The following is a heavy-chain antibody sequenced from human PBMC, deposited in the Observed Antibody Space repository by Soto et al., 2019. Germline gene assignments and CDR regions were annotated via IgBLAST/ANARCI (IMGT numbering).Heavy chain of an antibody. CDR2: IYYSGST. CDR3: ATGWDQYYFDY. J-gene: IGHJ4*02. V-gene: IGHV4-59*01. CDR1: GGSISSYY. D-gene: IGHD1-26*01. Sequence: SETLSLTCTVSGGSISSYYWSLIRQPPGKGLEWIGYIYYSGSTNYNPSLKSRVTISVDTYKNQFSLKLSSVTAADTAVYYCATGWDQYYFDYWGQGTLVTVSS.